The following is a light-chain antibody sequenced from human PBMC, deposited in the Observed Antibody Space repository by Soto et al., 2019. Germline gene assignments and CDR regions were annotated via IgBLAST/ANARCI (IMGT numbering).Light chain of an antibody. V-gene: IGLV8-61*01. J-gene: IGLJ3*02. CDR2: STN. Sequence: QAVVTQEPSFSVSPGGTVTLTCGLSSGSVSTSYDPSWFQQTPGQDPRTLIYSTNTRSSGVPDRFSGSILGNKAVLTITGVQADDESGYYCVLYIGSGIWVFGGGTKLTVL. CDR3: VLYIGSGIWV. CDR1: SGSVSTSYD.